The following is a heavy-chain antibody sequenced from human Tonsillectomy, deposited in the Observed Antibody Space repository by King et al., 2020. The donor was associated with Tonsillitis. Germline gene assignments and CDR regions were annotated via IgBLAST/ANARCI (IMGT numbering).Heavy chain of an antibody. CDR3: AEDITWELLWVGELVYPDAFDI. J-gene: IGHJ3*02. CDR1: GFTFDDYA. Sequence: VQLVESGGGLVQPGRSLRLSCAASGFTFDDYAMHWVRQAPGKGLEWVSGISWNSGSIGYADSVKGRFTISRDNAKNSLYLQMNSLRAEDTALYYCAEDITWELLWVGELVYPDAFDIWGQGTMVTVSS. D-gene: IGHD3-10*01. CDR2: ISWNSGSI. V-gene: IGHV3-9*01.